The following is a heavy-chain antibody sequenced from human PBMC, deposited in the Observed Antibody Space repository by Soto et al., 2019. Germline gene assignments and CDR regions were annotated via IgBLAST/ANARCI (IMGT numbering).Heavy chain of an antibody. D-gene: IGHD5-18*01. V-gene: IGHV5-51*01. CDR2: IYPGDSDT. CDR3: ARGPVDTAMVNGFDY. CDR1: XYSFTSYW. J-gene: IGHJ4*02. Sequence: GESLNISCKGSXYSFTSYWIALVRQMPGKGLEWMGIIYPGDSDTRYSPSFQGQVTISADKSISTAYLQWSSLKASDTAMYYCARGPVDTAMVNGFDYWGQGTLVTVSS.